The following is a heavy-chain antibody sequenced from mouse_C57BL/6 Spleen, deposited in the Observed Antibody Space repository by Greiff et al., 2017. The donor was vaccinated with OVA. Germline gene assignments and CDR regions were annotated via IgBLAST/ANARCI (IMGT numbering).Heavy chain of an antibody. CDR2: INPSSGYT. J-gene: IGHJ4*01. D-gene: IGHD2-3*01. CDR3: ARSDDSYYDSMDY. Sequence: VMLVESGAELVRPGASVKMSCKASGYTFTSYRMHWVKKRPGQGLEWIGYINPSSGYTKYNQKFKDKATLTAYKSSSTAYMQLSSLTSEYSSVYYCARSDDSYYDSMDYWGQGTSVIVSS. CDR1: GYTFTSYR. V-gene: IGHV1-4*01.